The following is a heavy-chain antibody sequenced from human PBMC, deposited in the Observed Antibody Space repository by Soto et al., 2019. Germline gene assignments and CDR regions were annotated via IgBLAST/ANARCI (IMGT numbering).Heavy chain of an antibody. D-gene: IGHD2-21*02. J-gene: IGHJ4*02. V-gene: IGHV3-23*01. Sequence: EVQLLESGGGLVQPGGSLRLSCAASGFTFSSYAMSWVRQAPGRGLEWVSAISGSGGTTYYGDSVRGRFTVSRDNSRDTLYLEMNSLRADDTALYYCARNCGVDCYTTFDYWGQGTLVTVSS. CDR2: ISGSGGTT. CDR3: ARNCGVDCYTTFDY. CDR1: GFTFSSYA.